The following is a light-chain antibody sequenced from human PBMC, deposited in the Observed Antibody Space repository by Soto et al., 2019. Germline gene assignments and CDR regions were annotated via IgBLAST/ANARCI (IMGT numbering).Light chain of an antibody. J-gene: IGKJ1*01. V-gene: IGKV3-20*01. Sequence: EIVLTQSPGTLSMSPGERATLSCRASQSLTNNYLAWFQQKPGQAPRLLIYGASNRPTEIPDRFSGSGSGTDFSLTISRLEPEDFAVYYCHQYGILPRTFGQGTKVEIK. CDR3: HQYGILPRT. CDR1: QSLTNNY. CDR2: GAS.